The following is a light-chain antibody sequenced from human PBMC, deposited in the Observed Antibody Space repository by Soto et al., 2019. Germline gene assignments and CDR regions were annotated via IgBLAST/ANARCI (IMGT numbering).Light chain of an antibody. J-gene: IGKJ5*01. CDR1: QSINNY. CDR3: QQGLTMRIS. V-gene: IGKV1-39*01. CDR2: YAF. Sequence: DIQMTQSPASLSVSVGDRVTITCRASQSINNYLNWYLQRPGQAPKLLIRYAFPLQRGVPSRFSGSGSRTEFTLTSDDLQPSDVGAHYFQQGLTMRISCGGGTR.